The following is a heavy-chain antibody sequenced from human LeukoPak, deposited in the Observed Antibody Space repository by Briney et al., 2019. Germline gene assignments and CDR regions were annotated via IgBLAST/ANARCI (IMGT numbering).Heavy chain of an antibody. D-gene: IGHD4-11*01. V-gene: IGHV1-2*02. Sequence: ASVKVSCKASGYTFTGYYMHWVRQAPGQGLEWMGWINPNSGGTNYAQKFQGRVTMTRDTSISTAYMELSRLRSDDTAVYYCTRDDYSNGRAFGYWGQGTLVTVSS. J-gene: IGHJ4*02. CDR2: INPNSGGT. CDR3: TRDDYSNGRAFGY. CDR1: GYTFTGYY.